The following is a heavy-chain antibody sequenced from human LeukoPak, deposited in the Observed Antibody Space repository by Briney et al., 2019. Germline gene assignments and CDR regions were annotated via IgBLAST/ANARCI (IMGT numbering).Heavy chain of an antibody. CDR3: ARGTNYYGSGSSRMDV. CDR2: LSPHSGNT. Sequence: ASVKVSCKASGYTFTDYGINWVRQATGQGLEWMGWLSPHSGNTGYAQKFQGRVTMTMDTSISTAYMELSSLTSEDTAVYYCARGTNYYGSGSSRMDVWGQGTTVTVSS. CDR1: GYTFTDYG. D-gene: IGHD3-10*01. V-gene: IGHV1-8*01. J-gene: IGHJ6*02.